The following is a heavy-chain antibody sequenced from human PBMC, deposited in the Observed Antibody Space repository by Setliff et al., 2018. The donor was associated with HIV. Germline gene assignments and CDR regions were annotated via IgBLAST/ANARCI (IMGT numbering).Heavy chain of an antibody. CDR2: INPSGGTT. J-gene: IGHJ6*02. D-gene: IGHD1-26*01. CDR1: GYTFTSYY. V-gene: IGHV1-46*01. Sequence: GASVKVSCKTSGYTFTSYYMHWVRQAPGQGLEWVGIINPSGGTTDYAQKFQGRVTITADKSTSTAYMELSSLRSEDTAVYYCARPQWELGVDYYGMDVWGQGTTVTVSS. CDR3: ARPQWELGVDYYGMDV.